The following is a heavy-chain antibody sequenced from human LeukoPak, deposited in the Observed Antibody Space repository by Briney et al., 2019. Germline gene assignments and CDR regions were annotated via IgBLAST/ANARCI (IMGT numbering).Heavy chain of an antibody. D-gene: IGHD6-6*01. CDR1: GYSISSGYY. V-gene: IGHV4-38-2*02. CDR2: IYHSGST. CDR3: ARQYKYSSSDY. J-gene: IGHJ4*02. Sequence: PSETLSLTCTVSGYSISSGYYWGWIRQPPGKGLEWIGSIYHSGSTYYNPSLKSRVTISVDTSKNQFSLKLSSVTAADTAVYYCARQYKYSSSDYWGQGTLVTVSS.